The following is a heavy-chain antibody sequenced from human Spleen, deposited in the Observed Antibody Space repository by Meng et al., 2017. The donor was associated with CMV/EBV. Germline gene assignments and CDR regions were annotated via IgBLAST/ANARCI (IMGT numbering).Heavy chain of an antibody. V-gene: IGHV6-1*01. CDR3: ASETTMVVTWGWFDP. CDR1: GDSVSSNSAA. CDR2: TYYRSKWYN. D-gene: IGHD4-23*01. Sequence: SETLSLTCAISGDSVSSNSAAWNWIRQSPSRGLEWLGRTYYRSKWYNDYAVSVKSRITINPDTSKNQFSLQLNSVTPEDTAVYYCASETTMVVTWGWFDPWGQGTLVTVSS. J-gene: IGHJ5*02.